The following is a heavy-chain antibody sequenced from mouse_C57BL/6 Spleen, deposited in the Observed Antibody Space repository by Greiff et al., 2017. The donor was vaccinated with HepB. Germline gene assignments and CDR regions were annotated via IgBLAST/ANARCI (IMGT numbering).Heavy chain of an antibody. D-gene: IGHD1-1*01. CDR2: IYPWDGST. CDR3: ARERRNYYGRGNVGAMDY. Sequence: QVQLQQSGPELVKPGASVKLSCKASGYTFTSYDINWVKQRPGQGLEWIGWIYPWDGSTKYNEKFKGKATLTVDTSSSTAYMELHSLTSEDSSVYCWARERRNYYGRGNVGAMDYWGQGTSVTVSS. J-gene: IGHJ4*01. CDR1: GYTFTSYD. V-gene: IGHV1-85*01.